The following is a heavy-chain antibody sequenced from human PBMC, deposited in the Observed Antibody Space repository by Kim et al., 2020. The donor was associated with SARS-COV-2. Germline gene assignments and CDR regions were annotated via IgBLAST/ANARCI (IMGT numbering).Heavy chain of an antibody. J-gene: IGHJ6*03. Sequence: SRVTISVDTSKNQFSLKLSSVTAADTAVYYCARAPRYCSSTSCHYYMDVWGKGTTVTVSS. CDR3: ARAPRYCSSTSCHYYMDV. D-gene: IGHD2-2*01. V-gene: IGHV4-34*01.